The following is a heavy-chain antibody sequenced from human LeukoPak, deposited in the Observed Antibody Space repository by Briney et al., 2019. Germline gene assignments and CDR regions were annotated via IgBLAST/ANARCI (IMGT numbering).Heavy chain of an antibody. CDR1: GGSISSYY. CDR3: ARHGRLGVRGNWFDP. J-gene: IGHJ5*02. CDR2: IYYSGST. D-gene: IGHD3-10*01. Sequence: PSETLYLTCTVSGGSISSYYWSWIRQPPGKGLEWIGYIYYSGSTNYNPSLKSRVTISVDTSKNQFSLKLSSVTAADTAVYYCARHGRLGVRGNWFDPWGQGTLVTVSS. V-gene: IGHV4-59*08.